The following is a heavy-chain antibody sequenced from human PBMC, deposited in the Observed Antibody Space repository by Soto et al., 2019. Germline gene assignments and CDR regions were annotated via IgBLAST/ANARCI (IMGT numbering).Heavy chain of an antibody. CDR1: GFAFRHNY. V-gene: IGHV3-11*01. CDR3: ARGGIYYEA. CDR2: ISTSGSPA. Sequence: QVHLVESGGGLVKPGGSLRLSCTVSGFAFRHNYLTWIRQAPGKGLEWLSYISTSGSPAYYADSVKGRFTISTDNAKKSMYLEMDSRRAEDTGVYYCARGGIYYEAWGQGTLVTVSS. D-gene: IGHD1-26*01. J-gene: IGHJ5*02.